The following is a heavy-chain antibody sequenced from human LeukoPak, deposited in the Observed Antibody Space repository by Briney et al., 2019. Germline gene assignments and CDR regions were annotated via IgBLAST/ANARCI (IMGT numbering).Heavy chain of an antibody. CDR1: GYSVSSGYY. V-gene: IGHV4-38-2*02. J-gene: IGHJ4*02. CDR2: IYHSGST. D-gene: IGHD3-16*01. CDR3: AGGGTDRDY. Sequence: SETLSLACTVSGYSVSSGYYWGWIRQPPGKGLEWIGSIYHSGSTYYNPSLKSRVTISVDTSKNQFSLKLSSVTAADTAVYYGAGGGTDRDYWGQGTLVTVSS.